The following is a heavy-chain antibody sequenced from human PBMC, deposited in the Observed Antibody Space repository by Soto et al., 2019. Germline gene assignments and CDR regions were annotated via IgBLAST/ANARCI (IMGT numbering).Heavy chain of an antibody. J-gene: IGHJ6*02. CDR2: IVPIFGTT. V-gene: IGHV1-69*12. D-gene: IGHD6-19*01. CDR3: ARVEAVAGIYNYHGLDV. CDR1: GGTFSNYA. Sequence: QVQLVQSGAEVKKPGSSVKVSCKVSGGTFSNYAIDWVRLAPGHGLEWMGGIVPIFGTTYYTQKFQGRATIIADDSTTTAYLELSSLRSEDTAIYYCARVEAVAGIYNYHGLDVWGQGTAVTFSS.